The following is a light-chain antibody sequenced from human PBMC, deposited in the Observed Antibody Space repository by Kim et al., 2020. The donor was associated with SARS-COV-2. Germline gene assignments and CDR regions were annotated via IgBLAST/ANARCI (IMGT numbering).Light chain of an antibody. V-gene: IGLV2-23*01. J-gene: IGLJ2*01. Sequence: QSALTQPASVSGSPGQSITISCSGTSSDVGNYDLVSWYQHHPGKAPKFLIYETNRRPSGISSRFSGSKSGNTASLTISDLQAEDEADYYCCSFAGTRNHVIFGGGTQLTVL. CDR3: CSFAGTRNHVI. CDR2: ETN. CDR1: SSDVGNYDL.